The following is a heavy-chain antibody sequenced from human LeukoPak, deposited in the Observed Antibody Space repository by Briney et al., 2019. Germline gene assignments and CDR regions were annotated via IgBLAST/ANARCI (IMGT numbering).Heavy chain of an antibody. D-gene: IGHD3-22*01. Sequence: GGSLRLSCAASGFTFSSYAMSWVRQAPGQGLEWMGRIIPIFGTANYAQKFQGRVTITTDESTSTAYMELSSLRSEDTAVYYCARGGYYDSSGLNWFDPWGQGTLVTVSS. CDR3: ARGGYYDSSGLNWFDP. CDR1: GFTFSSYA. J-gene: IGHJ5*02. V-gene: IGHV1-69*05. CDR2: IIPIFGTA.